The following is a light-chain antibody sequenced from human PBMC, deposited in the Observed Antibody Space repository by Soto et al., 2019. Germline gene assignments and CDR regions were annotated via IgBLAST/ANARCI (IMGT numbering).Light chain of an antibody. CDR2: DAS. Sequence: EIVLTQSPATLSLSPGERATLSCRASQSVSRYLVWYQQKPGQAPRLLIYDASNRATGIPARFSGSGSGTDFTLTISSLEPEDFAVYYCQQRSYWPLFTFGPGTKVDIK. CDR1: QSVSRY. CDR3: QQRSYWPLFT. J-gene: IGKJ3*01. V-gene: IGKV3-11*01.